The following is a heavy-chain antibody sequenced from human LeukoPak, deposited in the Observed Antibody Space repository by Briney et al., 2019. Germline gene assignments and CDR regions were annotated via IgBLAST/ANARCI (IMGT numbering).Heavy chain of an antibody. D-gene: IGHD5-12*01. Sequence: ASVKVSCKASGYTFTSYGISGVRQAPGQGLEWMGWISAYNGNTNYAQKLQGRVTMTTDTSTSTAYMELRSLRSDDTAVYYCARVRGKHPGGYEFDYWGQGTPVTVSS. J-gene: IGHJ4*02. CDR1: GYTFTSYG. CDR2: ISAYNGNT. CDR3: ARVRGKHPGGYEFDY. V-gene: IGHV1-18*01.